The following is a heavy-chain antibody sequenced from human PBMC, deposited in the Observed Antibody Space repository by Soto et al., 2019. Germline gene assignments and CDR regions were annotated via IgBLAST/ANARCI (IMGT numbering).Heavy chain of an antibody. J-gene: IGHJ6*02. CDR2: IWYDGNNK. D-gene: IGHD2-21*01. V-gene: IGHV3-33*01. CDR1: LFTFSSYG. Sequence: SLRLSWSASLFTFSSYGMHWVRQTPGKGLEWVAVIWYDGNNKYYADSVKGRFTISRDNSKNTLYLQMNSLRAEDTAVYYCARGLWGMDVWGQGTTVTVSS. CDR3: ARGLWGMDV.